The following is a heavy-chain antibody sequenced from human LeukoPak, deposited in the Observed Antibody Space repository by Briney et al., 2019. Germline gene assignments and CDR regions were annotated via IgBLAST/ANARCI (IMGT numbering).Heavy chain of an antibody. J-gene: IGHJ4*02. D-gene: IGHD3-22*01. Sequence: SETLSLTCAVYGGSFSGYYWSWIRQPPGKGLEWIGEINHSGSTNYNPSLKSRVTISVDTSKNQFSLKLSSVTAADTAVYYCAGYAVNYYYDSSGYLKAFDYWGQGTLVTVSS. CDR1: GGSFSGYY. CDR3: AGYAVNYYYDSSGYLKAFDY. V-gene: IGHV4-34*01. CDR2: INHSGST.